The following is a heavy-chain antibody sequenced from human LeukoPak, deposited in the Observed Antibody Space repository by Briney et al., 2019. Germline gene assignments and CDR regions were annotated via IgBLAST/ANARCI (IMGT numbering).Heavy chain of an antibody. CDR2: ISWNSGSI. CDR3: AKDSNSNVVGDFDY. V-gene: IGHV3-9*01. J-gene: IGHJ4*02. CDR1: GFTFDDYA. Sequence: GGSLRLSCAASGFTFDDYAMHWVRQAPGKGLEWVSGISWNSGSIGYADSVKGRFTISRDNAKNSQYLQMNSLRAEDTALYYCAKDSNSNVVGDFDYWGQGTLVTVSS. D-gene: IGHD2-15*01.